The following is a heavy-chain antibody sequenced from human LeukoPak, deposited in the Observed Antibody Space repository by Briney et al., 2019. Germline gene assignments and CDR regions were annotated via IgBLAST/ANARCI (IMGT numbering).Heavy chain of an antibody. CDR1: GFTFSTYA. CDR3: GKVLPPGGGVDY. Sequence: GGSLRLSCSASGFTFSTYAMHWVRQAPGKGLEYVSAISRNGGRTYYADSVKGRFTISRDNSKNTLYLQMSSLRAWDAAVFYCGKVLPPGGGVDYWGQGTLVTVSS. D-gene: IGHD2/OR15-2a*01. J-gene: IGHJ4*02. CDR2: ISRNGGRT. V-gene: IGHV3-64D*06.